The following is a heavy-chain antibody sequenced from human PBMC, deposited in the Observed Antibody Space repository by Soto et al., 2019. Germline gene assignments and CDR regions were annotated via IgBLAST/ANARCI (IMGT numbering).Heavy chain of an antibody. CDR1: GGSISSGGYY. J-gene: IGHJ6*02. V-gene: IGHV4-39*01. D-gene: IGHD3-3*01. Sequence: SETLSLTCTVSGGSISSGGYYWGWIRQPPGKGLEWIGSIYYSGSTYYNPSLKSRVTISVDTSKNQFSLKLSSVTAADTAVYYCARNFWSGYYHYYYYGMDVWGQGTTVTVSS. CDR2: IYYSGST. CDR3: ARNFWSGYYHYYYYGMDV.